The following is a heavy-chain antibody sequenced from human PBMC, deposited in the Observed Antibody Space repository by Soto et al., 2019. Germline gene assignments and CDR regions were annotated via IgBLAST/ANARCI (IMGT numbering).Heavy chain of an antibody. CDR3: ARGTKRYYGSGHYGMDV. CDR2: INPSGGST. J-gene: IGHJ6*02. CDR1: GYTFTSYY. Sequence: ASVKVSCKASGYTFTSYYMHCVRQAPGQVLEWMGIINPSGGSTSYAQKFQGRVTMTRDTSTSTVYMELSSLRSEDTAVYYCARGTKRYYGSGHYGMDVWGQGTTVTVSS. D-gene: IGHD3-10*01. V-gene: IGHV1-46*01.